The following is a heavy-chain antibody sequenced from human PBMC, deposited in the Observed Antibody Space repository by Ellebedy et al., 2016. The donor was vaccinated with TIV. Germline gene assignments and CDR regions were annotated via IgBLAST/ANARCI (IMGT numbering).Heavy chain of an antibody. J-gene: IGHJ4*02. CDR3: AKDPGGSYDY. D-gene: IGHD1-26*01. CDR2: ISGSGGST. CDR1: GFTFSSYG. Sequence: GESLKISCAASGFTFSSYGMIWVRQAPGKGLEWVSAISGSGGSTYYADSVKGRFTISRDNSKNTLYLQMNSLRAEDTAVYYCAKDPGGSYDYWGQGTLVTVSS. V-gene: IGHV3-23*01.